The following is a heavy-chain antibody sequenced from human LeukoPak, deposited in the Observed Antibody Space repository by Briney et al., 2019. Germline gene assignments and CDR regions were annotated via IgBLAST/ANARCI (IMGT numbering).Heavy chain of an antibody. Sequence: PLETLSLTCAVYGGSFSGYYWSWIRQPPGKGLEWIAEINHRGSTNYNPSLKSRVTISVDTSKNQFSLKLSSVTAADTAVYYCARVYSAYPYYYYYMDVWDKGSTVTVS. CDR1: GGSFSGYY. CDR2: INHRGST. CDR3: ARVYSAYPYYYYYMDV. V-gene: IGHV4-34*01. J-gene: IGHJ6*03. D-gene: IGHD5-12*01.